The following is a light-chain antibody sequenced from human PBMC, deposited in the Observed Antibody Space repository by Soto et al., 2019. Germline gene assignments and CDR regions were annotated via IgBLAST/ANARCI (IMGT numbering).Light chain of an antibody. CDR3: QSYDSSLSGVV. J-gene: IGLJ2*01. V-gene: IGLV1-40*01. Sequence: QSVLTQPPSVSGAPGQRVTISCTGSSSNIGAGYDVHWYQQLPGTAPKLLIYGNSNRPSGVPDQFSGSKSGTSASLVITGLQAEDEADYYCQSYDSSLSGVVFGGGNKLTVL. CDR2: GNS. CDR1: SSNIGAGYD.